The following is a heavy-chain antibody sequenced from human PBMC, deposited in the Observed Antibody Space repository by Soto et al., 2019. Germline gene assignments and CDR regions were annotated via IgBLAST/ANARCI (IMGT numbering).Heavy chain of an antibody. J-gene: IGHJ5*01. CDR2: IYWHDDK. CDR1: GFALSTRGVG. D-gene: IGHD6-13*01. Sequence: QITLKESGPTLVKPTQTLTLTCTCSGFALSTRGVGVGWIRQPPGKALEWLALIYWHDDKRYNPSLKSRLTITKDTSKNQVVLTMTNVDPVDTGTYYCAHRHPSAVGTDRYCFGSWGQGSLVTVSS. V-gene: IGHV2-5*01. CDR3: AHRHPSAVGTDRYCFGS.